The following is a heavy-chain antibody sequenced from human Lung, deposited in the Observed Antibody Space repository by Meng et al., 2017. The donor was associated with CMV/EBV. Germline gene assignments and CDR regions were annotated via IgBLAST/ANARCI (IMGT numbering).Heavy chain of an antibody. CDR3: ARGSRDEAFQH. D-gene: IGHD5-24*01. J-gene: IGHJ1*01. Sequence: QRPRTGPGLVKPSETLSLTCTASGGSISSYYWSWTRQPAGKGLEWIGRIYTSGSNNYNPSLKSRVTMSVDTSKKQFSLKLSSVTAADTAVYYCARGSRDEAFQHWGQGTLVTVSS. V-gene: IGHV4-4*07. CDR2: IYTSGSN. CDR1: GGSISSYY.